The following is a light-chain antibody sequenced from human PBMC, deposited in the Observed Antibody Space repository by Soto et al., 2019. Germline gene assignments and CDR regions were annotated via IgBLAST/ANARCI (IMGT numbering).Light chain of an antibody. CDR1: SSDVGGYNS. V-gene: IGLV2-8*01. CDR3: SSYAGSNNPPVV. J-gene: IGLJ2*01. Sequence: QSVLTQPPSASGSPGQSVTISCTGTSSDVGGYNSVSWYQQSPGKAPKLMIYEVTERPSGVPDRFSGSKSGNTASLTVSGLQAEDEADYYCSSYAGSNNPPVVFGGGTKLTVL. CDR2: EVT.